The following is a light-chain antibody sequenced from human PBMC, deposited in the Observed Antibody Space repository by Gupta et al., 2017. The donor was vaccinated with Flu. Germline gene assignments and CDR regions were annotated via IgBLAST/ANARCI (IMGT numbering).Light chain of an antibody. CDR3: CSYAGSRTHVV. V-gene: IGLV2-23*02. CDR2: DVN. J-gene: IGLJ2*01. CDR1: SSDVGSYDL. Sequence: QSALTQPASVSGSPGQSITICIGSSSDVGSYDLVSWYQQHPGKAPKLIIYDVNKWPSGVSSRFSGSKSGNTASLTISGLQAEDEADYYCCSYAGSRTHVVFGGGTKLTVL.